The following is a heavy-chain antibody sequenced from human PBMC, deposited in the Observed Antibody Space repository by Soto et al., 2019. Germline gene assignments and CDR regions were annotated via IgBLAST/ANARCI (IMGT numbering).Heavy chain of an antibody. V-gene: IGHV1-18*01. CDR3: ARDGGVYDSSGYYHGDSAEYFQH. Sequence: GASVKVSCKASGGTFSSYGISWVRQAPGQGLEWMGWISAYNGNTNYAQKLHGRVTMTTDTSTSTAYMELRSLRSDDTAVYYCARDGGVYDSSGYYHGDSAEYFQHWGQGTLVTVSS. J-gene: IGHJ1*01. CDR1: GGTFSSYG. D-gene: IGHD3-22*01. CDR2: ISAYNGNT.